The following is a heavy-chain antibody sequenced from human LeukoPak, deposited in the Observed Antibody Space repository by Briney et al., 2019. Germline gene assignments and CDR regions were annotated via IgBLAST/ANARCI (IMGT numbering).Heavy chain of an antibody. D-gene: IGHD3-10*01. CDR3: AKESPYYYGSGSF. CDR1: GFTFSSYA. Sequence: AGGSLRLSCAASGFTFSSYAMSWVRQAPGKGLEWASAISGSGGSTYYADSVKDRFTISRDNSKNTLYLQMNSLRAEDTAVYYCAKESPYYYGSGSFWGQGTLVTVSS. CDR2: ISGSGGST. J-gene: IGHJ4*02. V-gene: IGHV3-23*01.